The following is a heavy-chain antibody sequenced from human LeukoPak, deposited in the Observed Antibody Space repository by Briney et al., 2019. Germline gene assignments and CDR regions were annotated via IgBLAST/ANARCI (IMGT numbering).Heavy chain of an antibody. Sequence: PGRSLRLSCAASGFTFSSYGMPWVRQAPGKGLEWVAVIWYDGSNKYYADSVKGRFTISRDNSKNTLYLQMNSLRAEDTAVYYCARDQTVKYFDYWGQGTLVTVSS. D-gene: IGHD4-17*01. CDR3: ARDQTVKYFDY. V-gene: IGHV3-33*01. J-gene: IGHJ4*02. CDR1: GFTFSSYG. CDR2: IWYDGSNK.